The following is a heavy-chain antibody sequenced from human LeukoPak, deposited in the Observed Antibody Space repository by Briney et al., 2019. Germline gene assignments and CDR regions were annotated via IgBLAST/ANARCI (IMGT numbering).Heavy chain of an antibody. CDR2: IWYDGSNK. J-gene: IGHJ4*02. CDR1: GFTFSSYG. D-gene: IGHD4-23*01. CDR3: ARDAGATVGGGFDY. Sequence: PGRSLRLSCAASGFTFSSYGMHWVRQAPGKGLEWVAVIWYDGSNKYYADSVKGRFTISRDNSKNTLYLQMSSLRAEDTAVYYCARDAGATVGGGFDYWGQGTLVTVYS. V-gene: IGHV3-33*01.